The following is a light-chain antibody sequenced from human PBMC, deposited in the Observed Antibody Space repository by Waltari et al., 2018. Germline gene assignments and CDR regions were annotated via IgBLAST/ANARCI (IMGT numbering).Light chain of an antibody. V-gene: IGKV3-15*01. Sequence: EIVMTQSPATLSVSPGERATLSCRASQSVSSNLAWYQQKPGQAPRLPIYGASTRATGIPARFSGSGSGTEFTLTISSMQSEDFAVYYCQQYNNWPPVTFGQGTRLEIK. CDR1: QSVSSN. CDR2: GAS. J-gene: IGKJ5*01. CDR3: QQYNNWPPVT.